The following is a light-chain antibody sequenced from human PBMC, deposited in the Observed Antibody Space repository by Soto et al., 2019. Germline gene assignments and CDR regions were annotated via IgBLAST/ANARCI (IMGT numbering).Light chain of an antibody. CDR1: TSNIGNNY. V-gene: IGLV1-51*01. J-gene: IGLJ2*01. Sequence: QSALTQPPSLSAAPGQKVTISCSGSTSNIGNNYVSWYQQLPGTAPKLLIYDNYKRPSGIPDRFSGSKSGTSATLGITGLQTGDEADYYCATWDSSLSAVLFGGGTKLTVL. CDR3: ATWDSSLSAVL. CDR2: DNY.